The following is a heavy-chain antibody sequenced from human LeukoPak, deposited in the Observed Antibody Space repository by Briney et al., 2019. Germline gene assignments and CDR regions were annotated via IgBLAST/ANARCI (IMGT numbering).Heavy chain of an antibody. Sequence: GGSLRLSCAASGFTFGSYWMSWVRQAPGKGLEWVANIKQDGSEKYYVDSVKGRFTISRDNAKNSLYLQMNSLRAEDTAVYYCAARSSIAAYWGQGTLVTVSS. V-gene: IGHV3-7*01. D-gene: IGHD6-6*01. J-gene: IGHJ4*02. CDR1: GFTFGSYW. CDR2: IKQDGSEK. CDR3: AARSSIAAY.